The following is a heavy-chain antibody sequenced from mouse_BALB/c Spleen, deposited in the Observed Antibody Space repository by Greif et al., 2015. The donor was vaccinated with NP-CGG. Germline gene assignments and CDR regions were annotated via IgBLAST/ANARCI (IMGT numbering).Heavy chain of an antibody. D-gene: IGHD4-1*01. CDR2: IYPGSGNT. J-gene: IGHJ4*01. V-gene: IGHV1-84*02. Sequence: QVQLKESGPELVKPGASVKISCKASGYTFTDYYINWVKQKPGQGLEWIGWIYPGSGNTKYNEKSKGKATLTVDTSSSTAYMQLSSLTSEDTAVYFCARRTGTEAMDYWGQGTSVTVSS. CDR3: ARRTGTEAMDY. CDR1: GYTFTDYY.